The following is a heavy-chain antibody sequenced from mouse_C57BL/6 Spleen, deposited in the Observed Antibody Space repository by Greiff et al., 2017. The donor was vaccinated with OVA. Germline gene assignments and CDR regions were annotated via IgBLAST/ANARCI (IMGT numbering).Heavy chain of an antibody. CDR3: VRQGPYAMDY. J-gene: IGHJ4*01. CDR1: GFSFNTYA. V-gene: IGHV10-1*01. Sequence: GGGLVQPKGSLKLSCAASGFSFNTYAMNWVRQAPGKGLEWVARIRSKSNNYATYYADSVKDRFTISRDDSESMLYLQMNNLKTEDTAMYYCVRQGPYAMDYWGQGTSVTVSS. CDR2: IRSKSNNYAT.